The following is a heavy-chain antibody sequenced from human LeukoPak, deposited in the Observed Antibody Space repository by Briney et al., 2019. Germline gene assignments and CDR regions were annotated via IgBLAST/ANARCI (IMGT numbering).Heavy chain of an antibody. Sequence: GGSLRLSCAASGFTFSSYAMHWVRQAPGKGLEWVAVISYDGSNKYYADSVKGRFTISGDNSKNTLYLQMNSLRAEDTAVYYCASQEDIVVVPAAKYPDYYFDYWGQGTLVTVSS. D-gene: IGHD2-2*01. J-gene: IGHJ4*02. CDR1: GFTFSSYA. CDR3: ASQEDIVVVPAAKYPDYYFDY. CDR2: ISYDGSNK. V-gene: IGHV3-30-3*01.